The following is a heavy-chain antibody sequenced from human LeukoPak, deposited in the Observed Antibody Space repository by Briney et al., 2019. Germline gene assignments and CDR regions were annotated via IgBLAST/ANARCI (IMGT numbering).Heavy chain of an antibody. Sequence: PGGSLRLSCAASGFTFSGYSISWVHQAPGKGLEWVAGLGRTGEYKYYADSVKGRFTISRDNSKNTLYLQMNSLRAEDTAVYYFAKDRAVTIGFAFDIWGQGTMVTVSS. CDR2: LGRTGEYK. D-gene: IGHD4-17*01. J-gene: IGHJ3*02. CDR1: GFTFSGYS. CDR3: AKDRAVTIGFAFDI. V-gene: IGHV3-23*01.